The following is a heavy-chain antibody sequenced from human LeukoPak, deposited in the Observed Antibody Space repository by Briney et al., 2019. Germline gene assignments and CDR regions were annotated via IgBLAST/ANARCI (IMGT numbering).Heavy chain of an antibody. CDR3: SSDPGLGGLNSDAFDM. V-gene: IGHV3-15*01. CDR1: GFTFSSAW. Sequence: GGSLRLSCAASGFTFSSAWMSWVRQAPGKGLEWVGCVRSKTDGGTSDYAAAVEGRFTIWRDDSTNTLFLQMNSLKTEDTAKYYCSSDPGLGGLNSDAFDMWGQGTLVTVSS. J-gene: IGHJ3*02. CDR2: VRSKTDGGTS. D-gene: IGHD3-10*01.